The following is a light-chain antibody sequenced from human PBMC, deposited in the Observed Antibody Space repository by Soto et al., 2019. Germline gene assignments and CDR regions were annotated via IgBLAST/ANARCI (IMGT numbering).Light chain of an antibody. CDR1: QSLSSN. J-gene: IGKJ4*01. CDR2: GAS. CDR3: QQRSSWPLT. V-gene: IGKV3-11*01. Sequence: EIVMTQSPATLSVSPGEGATLSCRASQSLSSNLAWYQQKPGQAPRLLIYGASSRATGIPARFSGSGSGTDFTLTISSLEPEDCAVYYCQQRSSWPLTFGGGTKVDIK.